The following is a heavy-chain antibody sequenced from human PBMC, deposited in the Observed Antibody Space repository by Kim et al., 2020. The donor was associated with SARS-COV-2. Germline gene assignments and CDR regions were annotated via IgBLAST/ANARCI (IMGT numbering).Heavy chain of an antibody. CDR2: INHSGST. V-gene: IGHV4-34*01. Sequence: SETLSLTCAVYGGSFSGYYWSWIRQPPGKGLEWIGEINHSGSTNYNPSLKSRVTISVDTSKNQFSLKLSSVTAADTAVYYCARRYSGYDLWVHVYYYYMDVWGKGTTVTVSS. J-gene: IGHJ6*03. CDR3: ARRYSGYDLWVHVYYYYMDV. CDR1: GGSFSGYY. D-gene: IGHD5-12*01.